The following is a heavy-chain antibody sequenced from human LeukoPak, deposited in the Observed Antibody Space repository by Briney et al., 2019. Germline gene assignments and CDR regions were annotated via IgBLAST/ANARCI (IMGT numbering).Heavy chain of an antibody. D-gene: IGHD6-13*01. J-gene: IGHJ4*02. CDR3: ARLHLSSSWYEQIFDY. Sequence: GESLKISCKGSGYSFTSYWIGWVRQMPGKGLEWMGIIYPGDSDTRYSPSFQGRVTISADKSISTAYLQWSSLKASDTAMYYCARLHLSSSWYEQIFDYWGQGTLVTVSS. CDR1: GYSFTSYW. CDR2: IYPGDSDT. V-gene: IGHV5-51*01.